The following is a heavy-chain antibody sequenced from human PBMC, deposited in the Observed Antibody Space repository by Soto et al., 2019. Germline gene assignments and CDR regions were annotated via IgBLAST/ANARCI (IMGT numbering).Heavy chain of an antibody. V-gene: IGHV4-59*08. D-gene: IGHD4-17*01. J-gene: IGHJ2*01. CDR3: ARTRFDYGENWYFDL. CDR2: IYYSGST. CDR1: GGSISSYY. Sequence: QVQLQESGPGLVKPSETLSLTCTVSGGSISSYYWSWIRQPPGKGLEWIGYIYYSGSTNYNPSLKSRVTTSVDTSKKQFSLKLSSVTAADTAVYYCARTRFDYGENWYFDLWGRGTLVTVSS.